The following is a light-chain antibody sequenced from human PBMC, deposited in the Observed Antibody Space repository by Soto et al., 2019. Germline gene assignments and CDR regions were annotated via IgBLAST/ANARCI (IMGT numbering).Light chain of an antibody. CDR2: LAS. V-gene: IGKV3-11*01. CDR3: HERQSWPRT. CDR1: QAVNTR. J-gene: IGKJ1*01. Sequence: EIVLTQSPATLSSFPGDRVTLSCRASQAVNTRLAWYQHKPGQTPRLLIYLASNRSAGVPARFRGSGSGTDFPLTISNVEPEDFAVYYCHERQSWPRTFGQGTTVDIK.